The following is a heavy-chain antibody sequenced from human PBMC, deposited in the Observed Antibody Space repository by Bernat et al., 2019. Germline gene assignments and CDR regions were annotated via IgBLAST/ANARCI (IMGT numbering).Heavy chain of an antibody. CDR2: ISYDGSNK. D-gene: IGHD4-17*01. Sequence: QVQLVESGGGVVQPGRSLRLSCAASGFTFSSYAMHWVRQAPGKGLEWVAVISYDGSNKYYADSVKGRFTISRDNSKNTLYPQMNSLRAEDTAVYYCASTGGAFDIWGQGTMVTVSS. CDR1: GFTFSSYA. J-gene: IGHJ3*02. V-gene: IGHV3-30*01. CDR3: ASTGGAFDI.